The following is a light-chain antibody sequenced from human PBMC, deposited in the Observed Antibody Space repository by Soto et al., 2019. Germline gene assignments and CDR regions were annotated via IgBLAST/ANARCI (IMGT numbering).Light chain of an antibody. Sequence: EIVMTPSPATLSVSPGERATLSCRARRYVSSNLAWYQQKPGQAPRLLIYGASTRATGIPARFSGSGSGTEFTLTISSLQSEDLGVYYCQQYNNGWTFGQGTKVDIK. J-gene: IGKJ1*01. CDR3: QQYNNGWT. CDR2: GAS. CDR1: RYVSSN. V-gene: IGKV3-15*01.